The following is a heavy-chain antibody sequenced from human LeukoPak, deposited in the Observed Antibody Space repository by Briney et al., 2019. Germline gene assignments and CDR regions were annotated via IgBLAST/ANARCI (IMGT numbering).Heavy chain of an antibody. CDR1: GFTVSSNY. CDR3: AREWQSAGSYYH. V-gene: IGHV3-53*01. J-gene: IGHJ4*02. Sequence: GGSLRLSCAASGFTVSSNYMSWVRQAPGKGLEWVSVIYSGGSTYYADSVKGRFTISRDNSKNTLYLQMNSLRAEDTAVYYCAREWQSAGSYYHWGQGTLVTVSS. D-gene: IGHD3-10*01. CDR2: IYSGGST.